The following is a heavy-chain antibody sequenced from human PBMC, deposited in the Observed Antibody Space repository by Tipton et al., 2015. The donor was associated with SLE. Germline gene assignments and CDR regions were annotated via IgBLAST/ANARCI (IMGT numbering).Heavy chain of an antibody. Sequence: SLRLSCAASGFTLSSYGMHWVRQAPGKGLEWVAVLSNDGITKYYADFVKCRFTISRDNSQNTLYLQMNSLRAEDTAVYYCAKDQEQWLVHYFDSWGQGTLVTVSS. CDR2: LSNDGITK. V-gene: IGHV3-30*18. D-gene: IGHD6-19*01. J-gene: IGHJ4*02. CDR3: AKDQEQWLVHYFDS. CDR1: GFTLSSYG.